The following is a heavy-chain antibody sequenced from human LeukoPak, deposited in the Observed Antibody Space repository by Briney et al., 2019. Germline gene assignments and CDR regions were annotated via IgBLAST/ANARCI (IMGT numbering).Heavy chain of an antibody. J-gene: IGHJ6*03. CDR2: INPSGGNT. Sequence: GASVKVSCKASGYTFTSYYMHWVRQAPGQGLEWMGIINPSGGNTNYAQKFQGRVTMTRDTSTSTAYMELSSVRSEDTAVYYCARAGGAGYCSSTSCSGAWDYYYYMDVWGKGTTVTVSS. CDR1: GYTFTSYY. CDR3: ARAGGAGYCSSTSCSGAWDYYYYMDV. V-gene: IGHV1-46*01. D-gene: IGHD2-2*01.